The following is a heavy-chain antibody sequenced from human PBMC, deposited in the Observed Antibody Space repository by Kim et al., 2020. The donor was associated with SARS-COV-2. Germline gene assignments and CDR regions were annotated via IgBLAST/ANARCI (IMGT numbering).Heavy chain of an antibody. CDR3: ARVFDFDWLLYRSYYFDY. V-gene: IGHV3-48*02. D-gene: IGHD3-9*01. Sequence: GGSLRLSCAASGFTFSSYSMNWVRQAPGKGQEWVSYISSSSSTIYYADSVKGRFTISRDNAKNSLYLQMNSLRDEDTAVYYCARVFDFDWLLYRSYYFDYWGQGTLVTVSS. J-gene: IGHJ4*02. CDR1: GFTFSSYS. CDR2: ISSSSSTI.